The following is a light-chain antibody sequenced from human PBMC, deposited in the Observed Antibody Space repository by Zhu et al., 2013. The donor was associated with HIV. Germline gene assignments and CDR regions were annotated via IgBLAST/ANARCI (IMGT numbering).Light chain of an antibody. V-gene: IGKV3-20*01. J-gene: IGKJ1*01. Sequence: EIVLTQSPGTLSLSPGERATLSCRATQSVSSRHLAWYQQKPGQAPRLLIYGASSRATGIPDRFSVSGSGTDFTLTISRVDPEDFAVYYCQQYDILPPTFGQG. CDR2: GAS. CDR1: QSVSSRH. CDR3: QQYDILPPT.